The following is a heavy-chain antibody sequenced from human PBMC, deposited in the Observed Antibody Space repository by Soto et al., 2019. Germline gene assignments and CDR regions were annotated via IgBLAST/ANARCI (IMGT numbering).Heavy chain of an antibody. Sequence: QVQLVQSGAEVKKPGSSVKVSCQASGGSFSDYAISWVRQAPGQGLEWMGGIIPMLGIADNAQKFQGRVIITADEYMSTVYMELSSLRSEDTAVYYCARGGDDYDSSGFQRDYHYYGMDVWGQGTTVTVAS. J-gene: IGHJ6*02. V-gene: IGHV1-69*01. D-gene: IGHD3-22*01. CDR3: ARGGDDYDSSGFQRDYHYYGMDV. CDR2: IIPMLGIA. CDR1: GGSFSDYA.